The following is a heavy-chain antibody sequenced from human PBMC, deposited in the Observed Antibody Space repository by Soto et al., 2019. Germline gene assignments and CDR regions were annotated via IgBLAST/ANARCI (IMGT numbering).Heavy chain of an antibody. CDR3: ARSLVNYDYIWGSYRNYEIEH. CDR1: GYPFNSYV. V-gene: IGHV1-18*01. D-gene: IGHD3-16*02. Sequence: GSSVKVSCKASGYPFNSYVSNWVRQAPGQGLEWVGWVSAYNGNTNYAQKLQGRVTMTTDTSTSTAYMDLRSLRSDDTAVYYCARSLVNYDYIWGSYRNYEIEHWGQGTLVTVSS. J-gene: IGHJ1*01. CDR2: VSAYNGNT.